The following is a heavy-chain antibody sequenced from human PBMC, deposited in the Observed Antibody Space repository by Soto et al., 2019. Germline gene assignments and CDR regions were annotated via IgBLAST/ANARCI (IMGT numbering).Heavy chain of an antibody. CDR2: IHYSGST. J-gene: IGHJ4*02. Sequence: QLQLQESGPGLVKPSETLSLTCTVSGDSISITSYYCVWVRQPPGKGLEWIGSIHYSGSTHYNPSLQSRVTISGDASKKQFSLKLRSVTAADTAVYYCASTKDETLYFDYWGQGTLVTVSS. D-gene: IGHD2-15*01. CDR3: ASTKDETLYFDY. V-gene: IGHV4-39*01. CDR1: GDSISITSYY.